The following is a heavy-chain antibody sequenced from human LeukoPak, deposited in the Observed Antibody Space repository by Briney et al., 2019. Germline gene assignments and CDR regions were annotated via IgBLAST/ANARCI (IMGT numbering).Heavy chain of an antibody. J-gene: IGHJ4*02. CDR3: AGGPTEDTSSGY. Sequence: GASVKVSCKASGYSFTTYDINWVRQAPGQGPEWMGWMRPKKSDTGYARKFQDRVTLTWNISTDTAYMELNSLTAEDTAVYFCAGGPTEDTSSGYWGQGTLVTVSS. CDR2: MRPKKSDT. CDR1: GYSFTTYD. D-gene: IGHD3-22*01. V-gene: IGHV1-8*01.